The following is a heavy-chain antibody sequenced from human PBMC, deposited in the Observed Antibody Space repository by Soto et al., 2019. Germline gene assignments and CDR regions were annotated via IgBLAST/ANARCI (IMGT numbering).Heavy chain of an antibody. J-gene: IGHJ4*02. CDR3: ASQRMGWRALGY. Sequence: SETLSLTCTVSGGSISSSSYYWGWIRQPPGKGLEWIGSIYYSGSTYYNPSLKSRVTISVDTSKNQFSLKLSSVTAADTAVYYCASQRMGWRALGYCGQCTLDTVSS. CDR2: IYYSGST. V-gene: IGHV4-39*01. D-gene: IGHD2-15*01. CDR1: GGSISSSSYY.